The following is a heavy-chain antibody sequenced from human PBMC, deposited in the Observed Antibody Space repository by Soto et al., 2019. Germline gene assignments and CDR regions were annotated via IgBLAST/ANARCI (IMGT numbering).Heavy chain of an antibody. D-gene: IGHD5-12*01. CDR2: INSDGSST. Sequence: PGGSRILSCAASGFPFSSYWMHWVRQAQGKGLVWVSRINSDGSSTSYADSVKGRFTISRDNAKNSLYLQMNSLRVEDTAVYYCARPRVYSGYDDWGQGTLVTVSS. V-gene: IGHV3-74*01. CDR3: ARPRVYSGYDD. CDR1: GFPFSSYW. J-gene: IGHJ4*02.